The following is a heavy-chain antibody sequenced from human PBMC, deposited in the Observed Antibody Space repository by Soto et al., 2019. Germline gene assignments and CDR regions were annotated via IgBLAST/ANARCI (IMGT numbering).Heavy chain of an antibody. CDR3: ASAGGYSSSWYTNWFDP. CDR1: GNTFTSYG. Sequence: ASVKVSCKASGNTFTSYGISWVRQAPGQGLEWMGWISAYNGNTNYAQKLQGRVTMTTDTSTSTAYMELRSLRSDDTAVYYCASAGGYSSSWYTNWFDPWGQGTLVTVS. D-gene: IGHD6-13*01. CDR2: ISAYNGNT. V-gene: IGHV1-18*01. J-gene: IGHJ5*02.